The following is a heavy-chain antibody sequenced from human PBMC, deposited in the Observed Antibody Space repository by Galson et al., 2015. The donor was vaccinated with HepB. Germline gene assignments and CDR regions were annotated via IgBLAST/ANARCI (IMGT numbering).Heavy chain of an antibody. CDR3: ARDDYYDPWYFDL. J-gene: IGHJ2*01. CDR2: ISSSSSI. V-gene: IGHV3-48*01. D-gene: IGHD3-22*01. Sequence: SLRLSCAASGFTFSSYSMNWVRQAPGKGLEWVSYISSSSSIYYADSVKGRFTISRDNAKNSLYLQMNSLRAEDTAVYYCARDDYYDPWYFDLWGRGTLVTVSS. CDR1: GFTFSSYS.